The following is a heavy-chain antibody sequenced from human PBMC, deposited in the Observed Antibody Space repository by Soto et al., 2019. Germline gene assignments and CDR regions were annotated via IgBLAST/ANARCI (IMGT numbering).Heavy chain of an antibody. Sequence: HPGGSLRLSCAASGFTFSSYAMHWVRQAPGKGLEYVSAITSDGGNTDYASSVKGRFTISRDNSKNTLYLQMDSLRAEDMAVYYCARATVAGRLLVDTFDYWGQGTLVTVAS. CDR2: ITSDGGNT. CDR1: GFTFSSYA. J-gene: IGHJ4*02. D-gene: IGHD6-19*01. V-gene: IGHV3-64*01. CDR3: ARATVAGRLLVDTFDY.